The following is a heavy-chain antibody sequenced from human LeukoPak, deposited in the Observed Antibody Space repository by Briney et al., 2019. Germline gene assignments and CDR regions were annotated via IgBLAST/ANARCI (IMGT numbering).Heavy chain of an antibody. V-gene: IGHV4-39*01. CDR1: GGSISSSSYY. D-gene: IGHD3-22*01. Sequence: SETLSLTCTVSGGSISSSSYYWDWIRQPPGKGLEWIGSIYYSGSTYYNPSLKSRVTISVDTSKNQFSLKLSSVTAADTAVYYCARLGDDYDSPYFDLWRGGPVVTVSS. J-gene: IGHJ4*02. CDR3: ARLGDDYDSPYFDL. CDR2: IYYSGST.